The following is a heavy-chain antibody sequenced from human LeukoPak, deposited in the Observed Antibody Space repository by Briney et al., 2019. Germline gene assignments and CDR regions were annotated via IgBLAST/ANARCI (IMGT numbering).Heavy chain of an antibody. D-gene: IGHD3-22*01. CDR3: ARAYRGYYDHPFDC. V-gene: IGHV3-53*01. CDR1: GFTVSSNY. J-gene: IGHJ4*02. Sequence: GGSLRLSCAASGFTVSSNYMTWVRQPPGKGLEWVSVIFDGEDTKYADSVKGRFTISRDNPKNTLYLQMDSLRVEDTAVYYCARAYRGYYDHPFDCWGQGTLVTVSS. CDR2: IFDGEDT.